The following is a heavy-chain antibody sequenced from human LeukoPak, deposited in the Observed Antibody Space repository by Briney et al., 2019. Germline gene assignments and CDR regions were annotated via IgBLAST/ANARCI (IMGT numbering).Heavy chain of an antibody. CDR2: IYPGDSDT. J-gene: IGHJ3*02. Sequence: GESLKISCKGSGYSFTNYWIGWVRQMPGKGLEWMGIIYPGDSDTRYSPSFQGQVTISTDKSINTAYLQWSDLKASDTAMYYCARRGYRVDNAFDIWGRGTMVTVSS. CDR1: GYSFTNYW. V-gene: IGHV5-51*01. D-gene: IGHD5-12*01. CDR3: ARRGYRVDNAFDI.